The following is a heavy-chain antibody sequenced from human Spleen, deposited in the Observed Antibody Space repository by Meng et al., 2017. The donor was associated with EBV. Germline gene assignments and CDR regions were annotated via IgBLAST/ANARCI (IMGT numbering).Heavy chain of an antibody. D-gene: IGHD2-8*02. V-gene: IGHV4-34*01. CDR2: INHSGNT. CDR3: ATWWGKGYY. Sequence: QVESQQWGAGPLKPSETLSLTCDVYGGPFDGYSWTWIRQPPGKGLEWIGEINHSGNTNYNPSLKSRVTISVDTSKRQFSLKLTSMTAADTAVYYCATWWGKGYYWGQETLVTGSS. J-gene: IGHJ4*02. CDR1: GGPFDGYS.